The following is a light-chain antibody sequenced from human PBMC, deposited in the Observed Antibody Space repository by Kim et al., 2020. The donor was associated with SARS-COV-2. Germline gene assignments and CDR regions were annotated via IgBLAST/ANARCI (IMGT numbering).Light chain of an antibody. CDR1: RSVTASY. J-gene: IGKJ2*01. V-gene: IGKV3-20*01. CDR3: QHYGLSPMYT. CDR2: SAA. Sequence: DIVLTQSPGTLSLSPGERATLSCRASRSVTASYLAWYQHKPGQPPRLVIYSAAIRATGIPDRFSASGSGTGFTLTISRLEPEDFAIYYWQHYGLSPMYTCGRGTRLEI.